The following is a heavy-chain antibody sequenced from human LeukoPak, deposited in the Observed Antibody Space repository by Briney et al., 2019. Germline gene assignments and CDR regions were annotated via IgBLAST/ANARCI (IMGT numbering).Heavy chain of an antibody. CDR2: IYYSGST. J-gene: IGHJ4*02. V-gene: IGHV4-39*01. D-gene: IGHD3-22*01. CDR1: GGSISSSSYY. CDR3: ARHYYDSSGYYYVRY. Sequence: SETLSLTCTVSGGSISSSSYYWGWIGQPPGKGLEWIGSIYYSGSTYYNPSLKSRVTISVDTSKNQFSLKLSSVTAADTAVYYCARHYYDSSGYYYVRYWGQGILVTVSS.